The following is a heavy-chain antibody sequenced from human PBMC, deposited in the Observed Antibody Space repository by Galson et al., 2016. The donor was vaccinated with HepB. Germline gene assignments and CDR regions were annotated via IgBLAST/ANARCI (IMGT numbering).Heavy chain of an antibody. CDR2: ISYDGSDK. Sequence: SLRLSCAASGFTFGCCGMHWVRQAPGKGLEWVAVISYDGSDKYYSDPVKGRFTISRDNSNNTLHLQMNSLRADDTAVYYCAKDTSAPAGISPWGQGALVTVSS. J-gene: IGHJ4*02. CDR3: AKDTSAPAGISP. V-gene: IGHV3-30*18. D-gene: IGHD6-13*01. CDR1: GFTFGCCG.